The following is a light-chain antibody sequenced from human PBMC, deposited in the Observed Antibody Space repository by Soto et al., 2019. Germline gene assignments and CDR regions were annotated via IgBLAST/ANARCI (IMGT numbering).Light chain of an antibody. J-gene: IGKJ3*01. Sequence: DIQMTQSPSSLSASVGDRVTITCRASQSISSYLNWYHQKPGKAPKFLIYAASSLQHGVPSRFSGSGSGTDFTLTISTLQPEDFATYYCQQSYTSPFTFGPGTKVDIK. CDR3: QQSYTSPFT. CDR2: AAS. V-gene: IGKV1-39*01. CDR1: QSISSY.